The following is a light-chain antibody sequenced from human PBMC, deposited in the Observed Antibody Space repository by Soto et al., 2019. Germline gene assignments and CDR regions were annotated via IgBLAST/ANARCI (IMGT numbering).Light chain of an antibody. CDR3: QQYCSSPPALT. CDR2: GAS. J-gene: IGKJ4*01. CDR1: QSVSSSY. V-gene: IGKV3-20*01. Sequence: EIVLTQSPGTLSLSPGERATLSCRASQSVSSSYLAWYQQKPGQAPRLLIYGASSRATGIPDRFSGSGSGTDFTLTISRLEPEDFAVYYCQQYCSSPPALTFGGGTKV.